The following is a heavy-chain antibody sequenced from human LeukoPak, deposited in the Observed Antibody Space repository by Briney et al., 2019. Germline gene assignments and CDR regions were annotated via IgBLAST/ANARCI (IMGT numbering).Heavy chain of an antibody. CDR3: AKGISPSSSWTFDY. Sequence: HSGGSLRLSCAASGFTFNSYAMSWVRQAPGKGLEWVSAISGSGGSTYYADSVKGRFTISRDNSKNTLYLQMNSLRAEDTAIYYCAKGISPSSSWTFDYWGQGTLVTVSS. J-gene: IGHJ4*02. CDR1: GFTFNSYA. D-gene: IGHD6-13*01. V-gene: IGHV3-23*01. CDR2: ISGSGGST.